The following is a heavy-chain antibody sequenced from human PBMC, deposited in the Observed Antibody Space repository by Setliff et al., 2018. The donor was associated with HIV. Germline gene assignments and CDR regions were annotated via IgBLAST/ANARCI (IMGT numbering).Heavy chain of an antibody. Sequence: GESLKISCAASGFSFSSYWMSWVRQAPGKGLEWVANIKQDGSETYYVDSVRGRFTISRDNAKNSLYLQMNSLRAEDTAVYYCARDATRGGDMDVWAKGTTVTVS. CDR1: GFSFSSYW. CDR2: IKQDGSET. CDR3: ARDATRGGDMDV. V-gene: IGHV3-7*01. J-gene: IGHJ6*03. D-gene: IGHD2-15*01.